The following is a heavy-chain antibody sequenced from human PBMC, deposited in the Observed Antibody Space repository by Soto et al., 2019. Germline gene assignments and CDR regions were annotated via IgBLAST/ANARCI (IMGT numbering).Heavy chain of an antibody. CDR1: GFTFNRHA. CDR3: AKVSSAWYAGFFDL. J-gene: IGHJ4*02. D-gene: IGHD2-8*01. Sequence: GGSLRLSCTASGFTFNRHAMTWVLQAPWKGLEWVSGLSDSGGSIYYADSVKGRFTISRDNSMNTLYLQMNTLRAEDTAVYYCAKVSSAWYAGFFDLWGQGTLVTVSS. V-gene: IGHV3-23*01. CDR2: LSDSGGSI.